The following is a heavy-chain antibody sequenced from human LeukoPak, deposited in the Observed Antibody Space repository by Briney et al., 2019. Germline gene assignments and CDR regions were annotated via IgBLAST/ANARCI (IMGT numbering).Heavy chain of an antibody. D-gene: IGHD6-19*01. CDR2: INSDGSST. V-gene: IGHV3-74*01. CDR3: AKDLPSSGWSVRRYYYYGMDV. CDR1: GFNFSSYW. J-gene: IGHJ6*02. Sequence: GGSLRLCCAASGFNFSSYWMHWVRQAPGKGLVWVSRINSDGSSTSYADSVKGRFTISRDNSKNTLYLQMNSLRAEDTAVYYCAKDLPSSGWSVRRYYYYGMDVWGQGTTVTVSS.